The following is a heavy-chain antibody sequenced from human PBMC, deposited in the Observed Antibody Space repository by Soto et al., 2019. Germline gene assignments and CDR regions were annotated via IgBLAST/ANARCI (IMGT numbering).Heavy chain of an antibody. CDR1: GDSVSSNSAA. Sequence: PSQTLSLTCAISGDSVSSNSAAWNWIRQSPSRGLEWLRRTYYRSKWYNDYAVSVKSRITINPDTSKNQFSLQLNSVTPEDTAVYYCARDLVAAAGPHYYYYGMDVWGQGTTVTVSS. V-gene: IGHV6-1*01. J-gene: IGHJ6*02. CDR3: ARDLVAAAGPHYYYYGMDV. CDR2: TYYRSKWYN. D-gene: IGHD6-13*01.